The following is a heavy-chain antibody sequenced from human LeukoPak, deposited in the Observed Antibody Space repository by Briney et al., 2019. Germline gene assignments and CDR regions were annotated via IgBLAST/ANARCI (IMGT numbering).Heavy chain of an antibody. Sequence: PETLSLTCAVYGGSFSDYYWSCIRQPPGKGLEWIGEINHSGSTNYNPSLKSRVTISVDTSKNQFSLKLSSVTAADTAVYYCARAERDDFWSGYDYFDFWGQGTLVTVSS. D-gene: IGHD3-3*01. CDR1: GGSFSDYY. CDR3: ARAERDDFWSGYDYFDF. V-gene: IGHV4-34*01. CDR2: INHSGST. J-gene: IGHJ4*02.